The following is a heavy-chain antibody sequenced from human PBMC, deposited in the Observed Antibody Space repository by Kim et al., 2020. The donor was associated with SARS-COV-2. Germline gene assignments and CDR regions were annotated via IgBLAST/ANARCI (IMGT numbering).Heavy chain of an antibody. J-gene: IGHJ2*01. D-gene: IGHD6-19*01. Sequence: SVKVSCKASGGTFTSHPISWVRQAPGQGLEWMGRIITPLDRADSAQRFQGRVTITADKSTGTVHMDLTSLTSEDTAVYFCAREIEVAGVYCFFDLWGRG. CDR2: IITPLDRA. CDR1: GGTFTSHP. CDR3: AREIEVAGVYCFFDL. V-gene: IGHV1-69*04.